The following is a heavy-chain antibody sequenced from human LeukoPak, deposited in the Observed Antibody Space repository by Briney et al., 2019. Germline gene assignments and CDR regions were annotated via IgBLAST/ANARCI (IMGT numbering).Heavy chain of an antibody. V-gene: IGHV6-1*01. CDR3: ARVRNGAPDAFDI. CDR1: GDSVSSNSVV. Sequence: SQTLSLTCAISGDSVSSNSVVWNWLRQSPSGGLEWLGRTYYRSKWSNDYTLSLRSRMSINPDTSKNQFSLQLNSVTPEDSAVYDCARVRNGAPDAFDIWGQGTMVTVSS. J-gene: IGHJ3*02. D-gene: IGHD1-26*01. CDR2: TYYRSKWSN.